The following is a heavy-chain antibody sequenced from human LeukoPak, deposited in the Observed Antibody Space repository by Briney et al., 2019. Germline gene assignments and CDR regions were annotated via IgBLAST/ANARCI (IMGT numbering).Heavy chain of an antibody. Sequence: SVKVSCKASGGTFSSYAISWVRQAPGQGLEWMGGIIPIFGTANYAQKFQGRVTITADKSTSTAYMELSSLRSEDTAVYYCARSYCTNGVCPLDYWGQGTLVTVSS. CDR2: IIPIFGTA. CDR1: GGTFSSYA. D-gene: IGHD2-8*01. CDR3: ARSYCTNGVCPLDY. V-gene: IGHV1-69*06. J-gene: IGHJ4*02.